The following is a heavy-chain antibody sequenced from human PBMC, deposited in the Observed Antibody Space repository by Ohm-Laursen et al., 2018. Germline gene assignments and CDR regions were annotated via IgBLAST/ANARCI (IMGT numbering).Heavy chain of an antibody. Sequence: SLRLSCTAPGFTLRDHGMHWVRQAPGKGLEWVSLISYDGGNKYYIDSVKGRFAISRDNSRNTVTLQMDNLRVGDTGIYFCARDSSQHLYYNYGMDVWGQGTTVTVS. J-gene: IGHJ6*02. CDR3: ARDSSQHLYYNYGMDV. CDR2: ISYDGGNK. CDR1: GFTLRDHG. D-gene: IGHD2-2*01. V-gene: IGHV3-30*03.